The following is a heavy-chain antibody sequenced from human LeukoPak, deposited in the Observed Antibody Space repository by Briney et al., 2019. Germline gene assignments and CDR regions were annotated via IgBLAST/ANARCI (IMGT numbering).Heavy chain of an antibody. V-gene: IGHV1-69*05. J-gene: IGHJ4*02. CDR1: GGPFNSYA. D-gene: IGHD3-22*01. Sequence: ASVKVSCKASGGPFNSYAFSWVRQAPGQGLERLGNIIPVFGTTNYAQRLQDRVTFTTDESTGTAYMELRSLRSEDTAVYYCKLTYYYDNSGDYWGQGTLVIVSS. CDR2: IIPVFGTT. CDR3: KLTYYYDNSGDY.